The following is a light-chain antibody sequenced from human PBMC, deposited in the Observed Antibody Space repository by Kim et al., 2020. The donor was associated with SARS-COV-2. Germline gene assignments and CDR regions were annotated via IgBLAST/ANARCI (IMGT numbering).Light chain of an antibody. CDR2: LGS. J-gene: IGKJ2*01. CDR1: QSPLNGNGFNS. Sequence: EPASIACRSRQSPLNGNGFNSLGWYLQKPGQSPQLLIYLGSNRASGAPVGFSGSGSGTDFTLKISRVEAADVGVYYCMQTLQTPRTFGQGTKLGI. CDR3: MQTLQTPRT. V-gene: IGKV2-28*01.